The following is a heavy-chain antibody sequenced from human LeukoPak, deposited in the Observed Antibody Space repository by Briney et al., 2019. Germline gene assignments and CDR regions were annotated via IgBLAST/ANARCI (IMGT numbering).Heavy chain of an antibody. Sequence: GGSLRLSCEASGFTFNSYAMHWVRQALGKGLEWVAIIWYDGTNKYYGDSVKGRFTISRDNSKNTLYLQMNRLRAEDTAVYYCARGMGSGYEYYYYAYGMDVWGQGTTVTVSS. J-gene: IGHJ6*02. V-gene: IGHV3-33*01. CDR2: IWYDGTNK. CDR1: GFTFNSYA. CDR3: ARGMGSGYEYYYYAYGMDV. D-gene: IGHD5-12*01.